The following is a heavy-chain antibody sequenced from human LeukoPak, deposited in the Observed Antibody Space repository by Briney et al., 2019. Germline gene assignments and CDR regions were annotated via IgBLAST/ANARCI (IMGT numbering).Heavy chain of an antibody. V-gene: IGHV3-7*01. D-gene: IGHD5-18*01. Sequence: GGSLRLSCAASGFNFSSYWMNWVRQAPGKGLEWVANIKQDGGEKYYVDSVKDRFTISRDNAKNSLYLQMNSLRAEDTAVYYCARDRSSYGNYYYYYYMDVWGKGTTVTVSS. CDR1: GFNFSSYW. J-gene: IGHJ6*03. CDR3: ARDRSSYGNYYYYYYMDV. CDR2: IKQDGGEK.